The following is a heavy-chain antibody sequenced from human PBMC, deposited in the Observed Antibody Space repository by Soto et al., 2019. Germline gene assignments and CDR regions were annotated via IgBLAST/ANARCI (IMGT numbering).Heavy chain of an antibody. J-gene: IGHJ1*01. Sequence: SETLSLTCAVSGGSISSGGYSWSWIRQPPGKGLEWIGYIYHSGSTYYNPSLKSRVTISVDRSKNQFSLKLSSVTAADTAVYYCALRYFDPKRYFQHWGQGTLVTVSS. D-gene: IGHD3-9*01. V-gene: IGHV4-30-2*01. CDR1: GGSISSGGYS. CDR2: IYHSGST. CDR3: ALRYFDPKRYFQH.